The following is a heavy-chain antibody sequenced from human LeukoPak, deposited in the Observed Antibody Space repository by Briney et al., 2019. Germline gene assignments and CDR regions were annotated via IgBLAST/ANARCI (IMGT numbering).Heavy chain of an antibody. D-gene: IGHD6-6*01. CDR1: GYSFTSYW. V-gene: IGHV5-51*01. Sequence: GESLKISCKGSGYSFTSYWIGWVRQMPGKGLEWMGIIYPGDSDTRYSPSFQGQVTISADKSISAAYLQWSSLKASDTAMYYCASHLSIAARGVSGMAVGAKGPRVPVS. CDR3: ASHLSIAARGVSGMAV. J-gene: IGHJ6*04. CDR2: IYPGDSDT.